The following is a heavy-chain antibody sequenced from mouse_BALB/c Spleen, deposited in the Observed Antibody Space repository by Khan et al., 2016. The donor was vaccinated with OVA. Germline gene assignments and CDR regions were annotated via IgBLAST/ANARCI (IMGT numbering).Heavy chain of an antibody. CDR3: VRDGAYHRNDGWFAY. J-gene: IGHJ3*01. V-gene: IGHV1-4*01. CDR2: INPSNGYT. Sequence: VELVESGAELARPGASVKMSCKASGYTFTSYTIHWIKKRPGQGLEWIGYINPSNGYTNYNQKFKDKATLTTDKSSNTAYLQLSSLTSDDSAVYNCVRDGAYHRNDGWFAYWGQGTLVTVSA. CDR1: GYTFTSYT. D-gene: IGHD2-14*01.